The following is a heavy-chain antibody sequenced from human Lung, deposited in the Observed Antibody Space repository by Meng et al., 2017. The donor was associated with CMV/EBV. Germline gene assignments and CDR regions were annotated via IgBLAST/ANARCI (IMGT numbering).Heavy chain of an antibody. J-gene: IGHJ4*02. D-gene: IGHD4-17*01. CDR2: IIPIFGTA. V-gene: IGHV1-69*05. Sequence: SCKASGGTCSSYAISWVRQAPGQGLEWMGGIIPIFGTANYAQKFQGRVTITTDESTSTAYMELSSLRSEDTAVYYCARDLDYGPSYWGQGTLVTVSS. CDR1: GGTCSSYA. CDR3: ARDLDYGPSY.